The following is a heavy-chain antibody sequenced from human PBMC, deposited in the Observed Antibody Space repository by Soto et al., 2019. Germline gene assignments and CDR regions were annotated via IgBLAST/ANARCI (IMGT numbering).Heavy chain of an antibody. CDR2: IIPIFGTA. CDR1: GGTFSSYT. Sequence: SVKVSCKASGGTFSSYTISWVRQAPGQGLEWMGGIIPIFGTANYAQKFQGRVTITADKSTSTAYMELSSLRSEDTAVYYCARIYCGGDCYGGRGWFDTWGQGTLGTVSS. J-gene: IGHJ5*02. V-gene: IGHV1-69*06. CDR3: ARIYCGGDCYGGRGWFDT. D-gene: IGHD2-21*02.